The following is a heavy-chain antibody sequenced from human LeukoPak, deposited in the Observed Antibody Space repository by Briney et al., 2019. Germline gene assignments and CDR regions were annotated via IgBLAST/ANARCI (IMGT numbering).Heavy chain of an antibody. CDR3: ARGRPYSSGWYAIDY. Sequence: GASVKVSCKASGYTFTIYYMHWGRQAPGQGLEWMRIIHPSGSTASYAQRFQGRVTMTRDTSTSTIYMELSSLRSEDTAVYYCARGRPYSSGWYAIDYWGQGTLVTVSS. CDR1: GYTFTIYY. D-gene: IGHD6-19*01. CDR2: IHPSGSTA. J-gene: IGHJ4*02. V-gene: IGHV1-46*01.